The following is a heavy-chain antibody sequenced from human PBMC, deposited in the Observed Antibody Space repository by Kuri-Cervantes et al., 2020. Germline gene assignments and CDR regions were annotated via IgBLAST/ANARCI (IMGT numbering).Heavy chain of an antibody. V-gene: IGHV3-48*01. CDR1: GFTFSTYS. CDR2: INGHSNTI. D-gene: IGHD3-16*01. J-gene: IGHJ4*02. Sequence: GESLKISCAASGFTFSTYSMTWVRQAPGKGLEWVSYINGHSNTIFYADSVKGRFTISRDNVKNSLYLQMNSLRAEDTAVYYCAKRGSGTSLDFDYWGLGTLVTVSS. CDR3: AKRGSGTSLDFDY.